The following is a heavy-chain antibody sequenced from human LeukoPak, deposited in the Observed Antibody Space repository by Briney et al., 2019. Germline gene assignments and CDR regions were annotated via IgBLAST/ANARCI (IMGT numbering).Heavy chain of an antibody. CDR3: AKEAPAGYGAFHY. J-gene: IGHJ4*02. CDR1: GFTFASQA. V-gene: IGHV3-30*02. CDR2: LWYDGSQK. Sequence: GGSLRLSCAASGFTFASQAMHWVRQAPGTGLEWVAFLWYDGSQKYYGDSVKGRFTISRDTSENTLYLQMNSLRPEDTAVYYCAKEAPAGYGAFHYWGQGTLVTVSS. D-gene: IGHD5-12*01.